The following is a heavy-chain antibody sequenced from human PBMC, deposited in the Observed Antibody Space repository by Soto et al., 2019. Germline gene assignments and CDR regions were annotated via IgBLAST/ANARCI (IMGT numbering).Heavy chain of an antibody. Sequence: SETLSLTCTVSGGSISSYYWSWIRQPPGKGLEWIGYIYYSGSTNYNPSLKSRVTISVDTSKNQFSLKLSSVTAADTAVYYCARVGVWSGYYLALDYWGQGTLVTVSS. D-gene: IGHD3-3*01. CDR2: IYYSGST. CDR1: GGSISSYY. CDR3: ARVGVWSGYYLALDY. V-gene: IGHV4-59*01. J-gene: IGHJ4*02.